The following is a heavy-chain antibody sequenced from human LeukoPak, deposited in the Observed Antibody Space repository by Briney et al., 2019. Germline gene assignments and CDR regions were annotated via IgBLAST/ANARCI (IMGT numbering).Heavy chain of an antibody. J-gene: IGHJ4*02. CDR1: GGSISSSSYY. D-gene: IGHD1-26*01. CDR3: ARGPGGSYTPHYLDY. CDR2: NYYSGST. Sequence: PSETLSLTCTISGGSISSSSYYWGWIRQPPGKGLEWIGSNYYSGSTYYNPSLKSRVTISVDTSKNQFSLKLSSVTAADTAVYYCARGPGGSYTPHYLDYWGQGTLVTVSS. V-gene: IGHV4-39*07.